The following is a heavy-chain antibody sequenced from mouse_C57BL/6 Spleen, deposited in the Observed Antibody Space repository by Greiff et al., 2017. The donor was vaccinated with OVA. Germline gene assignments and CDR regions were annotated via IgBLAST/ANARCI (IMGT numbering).Heavy chain of an antibody. CDR3: TRWHSDAMDY. J-gene: IGHJ4*01. CDR2: IDPETGGT. Sequence: VKLQQSGAELVRPGASVTLSCKASGYTFTDYEMHWVKQTPVHGLEWIGAIDPETGGTAYNQKFKGKAILTADKSSSTAYMELRSLTSEDSAVYYCTRWHSDAMDYWGQGTSVTVSS. CDR1: GYTFTDYE. V-gene: IGHV1-15*01.